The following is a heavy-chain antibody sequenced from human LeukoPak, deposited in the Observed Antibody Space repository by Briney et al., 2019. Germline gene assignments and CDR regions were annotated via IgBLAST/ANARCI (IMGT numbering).Heavy chain of an antibody. CDR3: ARGDGYNLDY. J-gene: IGHJ4*02. CDR1: GGSISRGSYY. D-gene: IGHD5-24*01. CDR2: IYTSGST. V-gene: IGHV4-61*02. Sequence: SETLSLTCTVSGGSISRGSYYWRWIRQPAGKGLEWIGRIYTSGSTNYNPSLKSRVTISVDTSKNQFSLKLSSVTAADTAVYYCARGDGYNLDYWGQGTLVTVSS.